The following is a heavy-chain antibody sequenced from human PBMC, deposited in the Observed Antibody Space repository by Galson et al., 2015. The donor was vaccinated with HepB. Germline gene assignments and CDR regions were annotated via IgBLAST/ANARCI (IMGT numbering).Heavy chain of an antibody. J-gene: IGHJ4*02. CDR2: ISYDGSNK. Sequence: SLRLSCAASGFTFSSYGMHWARQAPGKGLEWVAVISYDGSNKYYADSVKGRFTISRNNSKNTLYLQMNSLRAEDTAVYYCAKDGGWRRGYSYGYVSPFDYWGQGTLVTVSS. V-gene: IGHV3-30*18. CDR1: GFTFSSYG. CDR3: AKDGGWRRGYSYGYVSPFDY. D-gene: IGHD5-18*01.